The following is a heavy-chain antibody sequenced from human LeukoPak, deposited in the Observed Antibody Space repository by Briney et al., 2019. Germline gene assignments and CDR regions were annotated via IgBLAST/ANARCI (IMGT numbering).Heavy chain of an antibody. D-gene: IGHD3-16*01. CDR1: GLPLSLYW. V-gene: IGHV3-7*01. J-gene: IGHJ4*02. CDR3: ASHPYHDNNAYLNH. CDR2: IKQDGSVK. Sequence: QPGGSLRLSCAASGLPLSLYWMNWDRQAPGKGLEWVANIKQDGSVKHYVDSVKGRFTISRDNAKNSLFLQMDSLTAEDTAMYFCASHPYHDNNAYLNHWGQGTLVTVSS.